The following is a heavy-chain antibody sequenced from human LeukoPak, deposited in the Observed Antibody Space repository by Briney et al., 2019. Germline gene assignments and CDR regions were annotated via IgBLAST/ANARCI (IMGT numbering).Heavy chain of an antibody. J-gene: IGHJ4*02. CDR2: ITSSGGST. CDR3: AKDLRGAY. D-gene: IGHD1-26*01. Sequence: GGSLRLSCAASGFTFSSYAMSWVRQAPGKGLQWVSSITSSGGSTYYADSVKGRFTISRDNSKNTLYLQMNSLRAEDTAVFYCAKDLRGAYWGQGTLVTVSS. CDR1: GFTFSSYA. V-gene: IGHV3-23*01.